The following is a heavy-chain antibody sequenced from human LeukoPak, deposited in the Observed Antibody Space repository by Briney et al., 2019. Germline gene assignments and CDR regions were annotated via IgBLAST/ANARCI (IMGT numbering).Heavy chain of an antibody. D-gene: IGHD1-14*01. CDR1: GGSIASYY. CDR2: VSDGGRT. CDR3: ARASTTFDD. V-gene: IGHV4-59*01. Sequence: SETLSLTCSVSGGSIASYYWSWIRQPPGKGLEWIGHVSDGGRTNYSPSLRSRVSISVDTSKNQFSLKLNSVTAADTAVYFCARASTTFDDWGQGTLVTVSS. J-gene: IGHJ4*02.